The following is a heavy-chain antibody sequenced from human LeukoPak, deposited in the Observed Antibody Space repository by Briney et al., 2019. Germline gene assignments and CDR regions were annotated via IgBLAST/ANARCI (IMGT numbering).Heavy chain of an antibody. J-gene: IGHJ6*02. CDR1: GGSISSYY. D-gene: IGHD5-12*01. V-gene: IGHV4-4*07. CDR3: ARSESGYDSGFRYYGLDV. Sequence: SETLSLTCTVSGGSISSYYWSWIRQPAGKGLEWIGRIYTSGSTNYDPSLKSRVNISVDRSKNQFSLKLSSVTAADTAVYYCARSESGYDSGFRYYGLDVWGQGTTVTVSS. CDR2: IYTSGST.